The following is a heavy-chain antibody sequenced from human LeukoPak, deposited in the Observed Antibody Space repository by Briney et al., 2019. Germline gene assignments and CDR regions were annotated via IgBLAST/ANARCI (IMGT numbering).Heavy chain of an antibody. CDR2: INPNSGGT. CDR1: GYTFTGYY. J-gene: IGHJ4*02. CDR3: AREPLDSSSWSYYFDY. D-gene: IGHD6-13*01. V-gene: IGHV1-2*06. Sequence: ASVKVSCKASGYTFTGYYMHWVRQAPGQGLEWMGRINPNSGGTNYAQKFQGRVTMTRDTAISTAYMDLSRLRSDDTAVYHCAREPLDSSSWSYYFDYWGQGTLVTVSS.